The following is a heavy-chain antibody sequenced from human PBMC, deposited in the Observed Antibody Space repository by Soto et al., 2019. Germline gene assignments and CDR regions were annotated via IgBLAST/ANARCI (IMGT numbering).Heavy chain of an antibody. D-gene: IGHD3-10*01. CDR2: IYSGGYT. CDR1: GFTVSNNY. V-gene: IGHV3-53*01. Sequence: EVQLVESGGGLIQPGGSLRLSCAVSGFTVSNNYMSWVRQAPGKGLEGVSVIYSGGYTAYGDSVKGRFTISRDNSKNTQYFKMNIRGAADPAGCYGASPPGGGDYWGQGTLVTVSS. J-gene: IGHJ4*02. CDR3: ASPPGGGDY.